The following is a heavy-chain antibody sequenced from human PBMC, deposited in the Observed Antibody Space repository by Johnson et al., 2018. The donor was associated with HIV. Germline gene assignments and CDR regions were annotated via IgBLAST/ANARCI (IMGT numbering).Heavy chain of an antibody. CDR3: AREFHHTRITMIVVVSGENAFDI. Sequence: VHLVESGGGLVQPGESLRLSCAASGFAFSSFAVTWVRQAPGKGLEWVSAISGSGGSTYYADSVKGRFTISRDNSKNTLYLQMNSLKAEETAVYYGAREFHHTRITMIVVVSGENAFDIWGQGTMVTVSS. V-gene: IGHV3-23*04. J-gene: IGHJ3*02. D-gene: IGHD3-22*01. CDR1: GFAFSSFA. CDR2: ISGSGGST.